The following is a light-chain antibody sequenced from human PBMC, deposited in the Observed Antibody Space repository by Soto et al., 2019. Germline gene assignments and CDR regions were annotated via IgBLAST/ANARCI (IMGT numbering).Light chain of an antibody. V-gene: IGKV3-11*01. CDR3: QQRSNWPRT. CDR1: QSVSSY. CDR2: DAS. Sequence: EIVLTQSPATLSLSPGERATLSCRASQSVSSYLAWYQQKPGQAPRLLIYDASNRATGIPARFSGSGSGTDFTRTISSLAPEDFAVYYCQQRSNWPRTFGQGTKLEIK. J-gene: IGKJ2*01.